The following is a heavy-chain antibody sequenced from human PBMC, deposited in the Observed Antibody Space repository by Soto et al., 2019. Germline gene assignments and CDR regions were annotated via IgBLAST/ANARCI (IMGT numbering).Heavy chain of an antibody. CDR2: INDDGIST. D-gene: IGHD1-1*01. CDR3: TRGPRSTSTGTGAF. Sequence: GGSLRLSCAASGFTFSMYWMHWVRQVPGKGPEWVSRINDDGISTNYADSVKGRFTISRDNAKNTLYLQMNALRVEDTAVYYCTRGPRSTSTGTGAFWGQGTLVTVSS. J-gene: IGHJ4*02. V-gene: IGHV3-74*01. CDR1: GFTFSMYW.